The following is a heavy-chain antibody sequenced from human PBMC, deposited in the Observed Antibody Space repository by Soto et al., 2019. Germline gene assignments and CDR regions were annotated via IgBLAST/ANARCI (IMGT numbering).Heavy chain of an antibody. CDR2: INDDGIST. D-gene: IGHD1-1*01. CDR3: TRGPRSTSTGTGAF. Sequence: GGSLRLSCAASGFTFSMYWMHWVRQVPGKGPEWVSRINDDGISTNYADSVKGRFTISRDNAKNTLYLQMNALRVEDTAVYYCTRGPRSTSTGTGAFWGQGTLVTVSS. J-gene: IGHJ4*02. V-gene: IGHV3-74*01. CDR1: GFTFSMYW.